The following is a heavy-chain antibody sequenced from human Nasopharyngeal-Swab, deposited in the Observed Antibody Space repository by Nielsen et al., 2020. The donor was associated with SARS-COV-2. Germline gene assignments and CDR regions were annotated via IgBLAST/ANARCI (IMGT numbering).Heavy chain of an antibody. CDR2: INQSEST. CDR1: GGSLSGYY. J-gene: IGHJ3*01. V-gene: IGHV4-34*01. Sequence: SETLSLTCAVYGGSLSGYYWSWIRQPPGKGLEWIGEINQSESTNHNPSLKSRVTISVDKSKNQFSLKMNSVTAADTAAYYCARGISYRITIFEVVIRGDDAFDFWGQGTMVSVSS. D-gene: IGHD3-3*01. CDR3: ARGISYRITIFEVVIRGDDAFDF.